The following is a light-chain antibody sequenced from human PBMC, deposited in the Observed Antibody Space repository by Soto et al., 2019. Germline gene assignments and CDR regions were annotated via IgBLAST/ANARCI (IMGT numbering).Light chain of an antibody. CDR1: QSVSSY. V-gene: IGKV3-11*01. Sequence: EIVLTQSPATVSLSQGHRATFSCMTSQSVSSYLAWYQQKPGQAPRLLIYDASNRATGIPARFGGSRSGTEFTLTINSLEPEDFAVYYCQQRNVWPPITLGQGTRLEIK. J-gene: IGKJ5*01. CDR3: QQRNVWPPIT. CDR2: DAS.